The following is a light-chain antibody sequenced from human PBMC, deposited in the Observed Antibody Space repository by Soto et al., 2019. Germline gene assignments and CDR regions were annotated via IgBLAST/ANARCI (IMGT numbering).Light chain of an antibody. CDR2: GAF. Sequence: EIVLTQSPGTLSLSPGERATLSCRASQSVRSNYLAWYQQKPGQAPRPLIYGAFSRATGIPDRFSASGSGTDFTLIINRLEPEDFAVYYCQQYGSSRSITFGQGTRLEIK. CDR1: QSVRSNY. CDR3: QQYGSSRSIT. V-gene: IGKV3-20*01. J-gene: IGKJ5*01.